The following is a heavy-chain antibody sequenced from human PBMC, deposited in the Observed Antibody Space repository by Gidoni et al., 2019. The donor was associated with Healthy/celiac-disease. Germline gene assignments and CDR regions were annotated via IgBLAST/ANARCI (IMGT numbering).Heavy chain of an antibody. CDR1: GGSISSSSYY. Sequence: QLQLQESGPGLVKPSETLSLTCTVSGGSISSSSYYWGWIRQPPGKGLEWIGSIYYSGSTYYNPSLKSRVTISVDTSKNQFSLKLSSVTAADTAVYYCATGLDSSGYYSRYYYYGMDVWGQGTTVTVSS. CDR2: IYYSGST. D-gene: IGHD3-22*01. CDR3: ATGLDSSGYYSRYYYYGMDV. J-gene: IGHJ6*02. V-gene: IGHV4-39*01.